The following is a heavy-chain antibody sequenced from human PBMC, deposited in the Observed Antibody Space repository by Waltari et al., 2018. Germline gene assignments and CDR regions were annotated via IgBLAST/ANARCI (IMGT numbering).Heavy chain of an antibody. Sequence: QVPLVQSGSELTKPGASVKIACQAPGSTFTNFAVDWGRQAPGQGLEWMGWISTATGNPTYARDFTGRFVCSLDTSVSTAYLQITSLKAEDTALYFCARDRVVGATDWGYWGQGTLVTVST. V-gene: IGHV7-4-1*02. CDR1: GSTFTNFA. CDR2: ISTATGNP. J-gene: IGHJ4*02. D-gene: IGHD1-26*01. CDR3: ARDRVVGATDWGY.